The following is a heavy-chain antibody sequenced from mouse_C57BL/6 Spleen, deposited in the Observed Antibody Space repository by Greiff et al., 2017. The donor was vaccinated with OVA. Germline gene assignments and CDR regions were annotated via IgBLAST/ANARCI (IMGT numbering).Heavy chain of an antibody. CDR3: ARRAGTVYAMDD. CDR2: IDPSDSYT. Sequence: VQLQQPGAELVKPGASVKLSCKASGFTFTSYWMQWVKQRPGQGLEWIGEIDPSDSYTNYNQKFKGKATLTVDTSYCTAYMQLSSKTSEDYAVNYWARRAGTVYAMDDWGQGTSVTVSS. V-gene: IGHV1-50*01. J-gene: IGHJ4*01. D-gene: IGHD4-1*01. CDR1: GFTFTSYW.